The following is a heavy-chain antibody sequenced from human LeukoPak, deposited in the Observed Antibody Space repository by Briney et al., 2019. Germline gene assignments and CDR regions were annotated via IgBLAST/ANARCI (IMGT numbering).Heavy chain of an antibody. CDR3: ARASVWYYDSSGSYYFDY. CDR2: ISYDGSNK. D-gene: IGHD3-22*01. J-gene: IGHJ4*02. Sequence: GGSLRLSCAASGFTFSSYAMHWVRQAPGKGLEWVAVISYDGSNKYYADSVKGRFTISRDNSKNTLYLQMNSLRAEDTAVYYCARASVWYYDSSGSYYFDYWGQGTLVTVSS. V-gene: IGHV3-30-3*01. CDR1: GFTFSSYA.